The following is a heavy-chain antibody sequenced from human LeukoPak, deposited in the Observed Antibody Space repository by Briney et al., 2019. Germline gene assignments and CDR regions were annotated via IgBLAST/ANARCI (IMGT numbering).Heavy chain of an antibody. CDR3: ARVAISRNDAFDI. D-gene: IGHD1-14*01. CDR1: GGSISSGGYS. CDR2: IYHSGST. V-gene: IGHV4-30-2*01. J-gene: IGHJ3*02. Sequence: SQTLSLTCAVSGGSISSGGYSWSWIRQPPGKGLEWIGYIYHSGSTYYNPSLKSRVTISVDRSKNQFSLKLSSVTAADTAVCYCARVAISRNDAFDIWSQGTMVTVSS.